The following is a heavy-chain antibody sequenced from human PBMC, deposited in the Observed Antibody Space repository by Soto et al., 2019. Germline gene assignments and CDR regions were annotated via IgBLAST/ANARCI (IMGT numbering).Heavy chain of an antibody. CDR2: IVPMFAAP. CDR3: ARDRVMRGNAYYYGMGV. D-gene: IGHD2-21*01. CDR1: AGTFSSFA. J-gene: IGHJ6*02. V-gene: IGHV1-69*12. Sequence: QVLLVQSGAEVKKPGSSVRVSCKTSAGTFSSFAISWVRLAPGQGLEWMGVIVPMFAAPTYAQKFQGRVSITADESTRTAYMELSRLRSDDTAVYYCARDRVMRGNAYYYGMGVWGQGTTVTVSS.